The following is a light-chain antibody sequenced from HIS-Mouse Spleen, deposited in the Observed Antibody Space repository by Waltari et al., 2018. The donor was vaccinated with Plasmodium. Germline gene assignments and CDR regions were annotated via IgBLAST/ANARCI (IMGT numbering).Light chain of an antibody. CDR1: SSDVGGYNY. CDR3: SSYTSSSTLNYV. J-gene: IGLJ1*01. Sequence: QSALTQPASVSGSPGQSITISCTGTSSDVGGYNYFSWSQQHPGKAPKLMIYDVSNRPSGVSNRFSGSKSGNTASLTISGLQAEDEADYYCSSYTSSSTLNYVFGTGTKVTVL. CDR2: DVS. V-gene: IGLV2-14*03.